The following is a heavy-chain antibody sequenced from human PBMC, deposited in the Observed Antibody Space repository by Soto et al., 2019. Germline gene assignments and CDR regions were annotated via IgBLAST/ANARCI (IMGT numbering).Heavy chain of an antibody. Sequence: QVQLQQWGAGLLKPSETLSLTCAVYGGSFSGYYWSWIRQPPGKGLEWIGEINHSGSTNYNPSLKSRVTISVDTSKNQFSLKPSSVTAADTAVYYCARGEWELLTYFDYWGQGTLVTVSS. CDR2: INHSGST. CDR3: ARGEWELLTYFDY. CDR1: GGSFSGYY. J-gene: IGHJ4*02. V-gene: IGHV4-34*01. D-gene: IGHD1-26*01.